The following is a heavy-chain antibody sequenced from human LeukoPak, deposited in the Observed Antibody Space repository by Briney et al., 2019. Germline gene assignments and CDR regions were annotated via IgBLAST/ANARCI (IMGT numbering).Heavy chain of an antibody. J-gene: IGHJ4*02. V-gene: IGHV3-23*01. CDR3: TRNDFGSGWLGDY. Sequence: GGSLRLSCAASGFTFSSYDMTWVRQAPGKGLEWVSTIGGSGGGTYYAESVKGRFIISRDTSKNTLFLQMNSLRAEDTALYYCTRNDFGSGWLGDYWGQGTLVTVFS. CDR2: IGGSGGGT. CDR1: GFTFSSYD. D-gene: IGHD6-19*01.